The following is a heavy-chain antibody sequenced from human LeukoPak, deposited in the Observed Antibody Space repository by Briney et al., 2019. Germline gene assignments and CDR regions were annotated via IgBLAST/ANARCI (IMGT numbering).Heavy chain of an antibody. D-gene: IGHD3-10*01. V-gene: IGHV4-39*01. CDR2: IYYSGST. CDR3: VGDGGLLWFGQGGGHYFDY. CDR1: GGSISRSSYY. J-gene: IGHJ4*02. Sequence: PSETLSLTCTVSGGSISRSSYYWGWIRQPPGKGLEWIGSIYYSGSTYYNPSLKSRVTISVDTSKNQFSLKLSSVTAADTAVYYCVGDGGLLWFGQGGGHYFDYWGQGTLVTVSS.